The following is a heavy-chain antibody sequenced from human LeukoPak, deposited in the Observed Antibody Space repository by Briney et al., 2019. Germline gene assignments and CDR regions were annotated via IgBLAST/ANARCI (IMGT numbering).Heavy chain of an antibody. CDR1: GFSFSRHH. V-gene: IGHV3-23*01. CDR3: AKGHCSSSSCLTDY. CDR2: IDGSGERT. Sequence: PGGSLRLSCEGLGFSFSRHHMTWVRQPQGKGLEWVSAIDGSGERTYYGDSVKGRFTISRDNSKNTLYLQMSSLRAEDTALYYCAKGHCSSSSCLTDYWGQGTLVTVSS. D-gene: IGHD2-2*01. J-gene: IGHJ4*02.